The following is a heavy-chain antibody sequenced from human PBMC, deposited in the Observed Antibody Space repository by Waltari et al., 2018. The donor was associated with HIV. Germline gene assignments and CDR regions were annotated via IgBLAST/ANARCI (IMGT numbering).Heavy chain of an antibody. J-gene: IGHJ4*02. D-gene: IGHD3-16*01. CDR2: IKGDGSEK. Sequence: EVQLVESGGGLVQPGGSLRLSCAGSGFTFSGFWMTWVRQTPGKGLDWVANIKGDGSEKYYVDSVKGRFTISRDNAKNLLYLEMNSLRVEDTAVYYCAADLYGVYFDYWGQGTPVTVSS. V-gene: IGHV3-7*01. CDR3: AADLYGVYFDY. CDR1: GFTFSGFW.